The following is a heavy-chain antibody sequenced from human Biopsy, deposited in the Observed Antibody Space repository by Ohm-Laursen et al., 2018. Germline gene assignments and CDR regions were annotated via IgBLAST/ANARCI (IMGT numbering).Heavy chain of an antibody. Sequence: SLRLSCAASGAALSGYSITWVRQAPGKGLEWVSSITGGSNYINYADSVKGRLTISRENDKNSLYLQLDSLRVEDTAVYYCAAERLPSGIGGPWLDPWGQGTLVIVSS. D-gene: IGHD3-16*01. CDR3: AAERLPSGIGGPWLDP. J-gene: IGHJ5*02. CDR1: GAALSGYS. V-gene: IGHV3-21*06. CDR2: ITGGSNYI.